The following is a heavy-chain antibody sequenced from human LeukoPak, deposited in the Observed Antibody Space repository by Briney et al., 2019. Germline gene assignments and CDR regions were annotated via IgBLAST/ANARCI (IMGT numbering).Heavy chain of an antibody. CDR1: GYTFTNYG. CDR3: ALMRQLVDFDY. V-gene: IGHV1-18*01. D-gene: IGHD6-13*01. Sequence: ASVTVSCKASGYTFTNYGISWVRQAPGQGVGWMGWTSAYNGNTNYAQKLQGRVTMTTDTSTSTAYMELRSLRSDDTAVYYCALMRQLVDFDYWGQGTLVTVSS. CDR2: TSAYNGNT. J-gene: IGHJ4*02.